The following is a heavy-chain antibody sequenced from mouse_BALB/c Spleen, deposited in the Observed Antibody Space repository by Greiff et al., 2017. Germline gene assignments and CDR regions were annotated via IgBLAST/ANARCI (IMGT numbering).Heavy chain of an antibody. J-gene: IGHJ4*01. CDR3: TRDHDPDYAMDY. CDR1: GFTFSSYT. CDR2: ISSGGSYT. V-gene: IGHV5-6-4*01. Sequence: EVKVEESGGGLVKPGGSLKLSCAASGFTFSSYTMSWVRQTPEKRLEWVATISSGGSYTYYPDSVKGRFTISRDNAKNTLYLQMSSLKSEDTAMYYCTRDHDPDYAMDYWGQGTSVTVSS.